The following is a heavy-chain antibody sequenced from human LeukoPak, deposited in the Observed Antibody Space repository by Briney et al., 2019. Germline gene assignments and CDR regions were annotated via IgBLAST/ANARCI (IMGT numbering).Heavy chain of an antibody. J-gene: IGHJ4*02. D-gene: IGHD2-15*01. CDR1: GFTFSRYA. Sequence: GGSLRLSCAASGFTFSRYAMTWVRQAPGKGLEWVSGITGSGSTTYYADSVKGRFTISRDNFKNTLYLQMNSLRAEDTAVYYCAKRDYSTNYFDYWGQGTLVTVSS. CDR3: AKRDYSTNYFDY. V-gene: IGHV3-23*01. CDR2: ITGSGSTT.